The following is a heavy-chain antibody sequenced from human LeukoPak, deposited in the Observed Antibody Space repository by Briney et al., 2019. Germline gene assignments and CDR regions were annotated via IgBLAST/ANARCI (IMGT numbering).Heavy chain of an antibody. D-gene: IGHD3-22*01. V-gene: IGHV3-48*04. CDR3: VLTYHYDSSGYTGDY. J-gene: IGHJ4*02. CDR2: IGHTGSIT. CDR1: GFTFGSYS. Sequence: GGSLRLSCAGSGFTFGSYSMNWVRHAPGKGLEWVSYIGHTGSITDYADSVKGRFTISRDNAKNSLYLQMNTLRAEDTAVYYCVLTYHYDSSGYTGDYWGQGTLVTVSS.